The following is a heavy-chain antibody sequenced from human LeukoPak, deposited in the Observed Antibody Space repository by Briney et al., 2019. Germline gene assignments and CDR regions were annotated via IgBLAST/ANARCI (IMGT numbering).Heavy chain of an antibody. CDR3: ARDLVSAGFDT. D-gene: IGHD3-9*01. V-gene: IGHV7-4-1*02. CDR1: GYTFSSHA. Sequence: ASVKVSCKAFGYTFSSHAMNWVRQAPGQGLELMGWINTNTGIPTYAQGFAGRFVFSLDTSVTTAYLQITSLKAEDTAVYYCARDLVSAGFDTWGQGNPGHRLL. CDR2: INTNTGIP. J-gene: IGHJ5*01.